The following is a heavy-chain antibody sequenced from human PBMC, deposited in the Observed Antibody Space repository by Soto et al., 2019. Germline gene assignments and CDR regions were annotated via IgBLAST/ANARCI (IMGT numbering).Heavy chain of an antibody. CDR1: GGSISSSSYY. CDR2: IYYSGST. CDR3: ARTPSHYYDSSGYEYYFDY. Sequence: PSETLSLTCTVSGGSISSSSYYWGWIRQPPGKGLEWIGSIYYSGSTYYNPSLKSRVTISVDTSKNQFSLKLSSVTAADTAVYYCARTPSHYYDSSGYEYYFDYWGQGTLVTVSS. J-gene: IGHJ4*02. D-gene: IGHD3-22*01. V-gene: IGHV4-39*01.